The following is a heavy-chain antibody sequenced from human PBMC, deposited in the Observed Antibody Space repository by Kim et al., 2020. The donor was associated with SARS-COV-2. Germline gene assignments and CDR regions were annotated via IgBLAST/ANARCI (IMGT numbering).Heavy chain of an antibody. CDR3: AREVQLWLNGNNWFDP. D-gene: IGHD5-18*01. J-gene: IGHJ5*02. V-gene: IGHV1-69*01. Sequence: KFQGRVTITADESTSTAYMELSSLRSEDTAVYYCAREVQLWLNGNNWFDPWGQGTLVTVSS.